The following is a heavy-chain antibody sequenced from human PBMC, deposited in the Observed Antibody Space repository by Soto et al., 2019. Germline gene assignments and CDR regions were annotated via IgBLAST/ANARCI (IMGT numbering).Heavy chain of an antibody. CDR2: ISYDGSNK. V-gene: IGHV3-30-3*01. Sequence: QVQLVESGGGVVQPGRSLRLSCAASGFTFSSYAMHWVRQAPGKGLEWVAVISYDGSNKYYADSVKGRFTISRDNSKNTLYLQMNSLRAEDTAVSYCASGCMDGSGWYALCSLDYWGQGTLVTVSS. D-gene: IGHD6-19*01. CDR1: GFTFSSYA. J-gene: IGHJ4*02. CDR3: ASGCMDGSGWYALCSLDY.